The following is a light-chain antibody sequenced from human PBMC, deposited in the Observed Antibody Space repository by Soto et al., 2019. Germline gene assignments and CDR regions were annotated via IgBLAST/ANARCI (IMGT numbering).Light chain of an antibody. V-gene: IGLV2-14*01. CDR1: SSDVGGYNY. J-gene: IGLJ1*01. CDR3: SSYTSSSTSGV. Sequence: QSALTQPASVSGSPGQSITISCTGTSSDVGGYNYVSWYQQHPGKAPKLMIYEVSNRPSGVSNRFSGSKSGNTASLTISGRQAEDEADYYCSSYTSSSTSGVFGTGTKLTVL. CDR2: EVS.